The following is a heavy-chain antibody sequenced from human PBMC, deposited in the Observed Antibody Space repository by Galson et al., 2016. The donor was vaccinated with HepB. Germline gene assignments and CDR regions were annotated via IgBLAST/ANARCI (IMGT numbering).Heavy chain of an antibody. V-gene: IGHV6-1*01. D-gene: IGHD6-25*01. CDR1: GDSVSSNSAT. J-gene: IGHJ6*03. CDR2: TYYRSKWYH. Sequence: CAISGDSVSSNSATWNWIRQSPSRGLEWLGRTYYRSKWYHDYAVSVKRRATINPDTSNKQFSLQLNSVTPENTAVYYCAGGMWQRRIDYYPYHMDVGGKGTTVPVSS. CDR3: AGGMWQRRIDYYPYHMDV.